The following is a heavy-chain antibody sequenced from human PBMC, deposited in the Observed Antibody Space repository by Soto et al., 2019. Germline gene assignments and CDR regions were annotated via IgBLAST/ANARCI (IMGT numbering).Heavy chain of an antibody. CDR1: GGSISSYY. D-gene: IGHD3-3*01. CDR2: IYYSGST. CDR3: AGAREKKTYYDFWSGYYTYYYYGMDV. V-gene: IGHV4-59*01. J-gene: IGHJ6*02. Sequence: SETLSLTCTVSGGSISSYYWSWIRQPPGKGLEWIGYIYYSGSTNYNPSLKSRVTISVDTSKNQFSLKLSSVTAADTAVYYCAGAREKKTYYDFWSGYYTYYYYGMDVWGQGTTVTVSS.